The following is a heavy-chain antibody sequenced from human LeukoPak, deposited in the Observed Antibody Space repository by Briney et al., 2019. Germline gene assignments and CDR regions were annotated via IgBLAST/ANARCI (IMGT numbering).Heavy chain of an antibody. J-gene: IGHJ4*02. CDR1: GSTLTEFS. Sequence: ALVKVSCKLSGSTLTEFSIHWVRQAHGKGLEWLGGLDPEDGETILSQKFQDRVALIADTSTSTAYMDMSRLRSEDTAVYFCVRGRTGSNATAGRYWGRGTLVTVSS. D-gene: IGHD3-16*01. CDR3: VRGRTGSNATAGRY. V-gene: IGHV1-24*01. CDR2: LDPEDGET.